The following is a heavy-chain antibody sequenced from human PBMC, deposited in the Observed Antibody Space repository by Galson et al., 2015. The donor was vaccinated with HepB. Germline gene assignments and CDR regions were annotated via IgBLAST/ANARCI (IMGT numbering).Heavy chain of an antibody. Sequence: SLRLSCAASGFTFSSYSMNWVRQAPGKGLEWVSYISSSSSTIYYADSVKGRFTISRDNAKNSLYLQMNSLRDEDTAVYYCAREWGEWEPIPLGAFDIWGQGTMVTVSS. CDR2: ISSSSSTI. J-gene: IGHJ3*02. D-gene: IGHD1-26*01. CDR3: AREWGEWEPIPLGAFDI. V-gene: IGHV3-48*02. CDR1: GFTFSSYS.